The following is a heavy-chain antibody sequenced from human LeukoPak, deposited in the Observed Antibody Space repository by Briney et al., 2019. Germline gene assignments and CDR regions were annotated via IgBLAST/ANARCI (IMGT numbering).Heavy chain of an antibody. J-gene: IGHJ6*04. CDR2: ISWDGGST. CDR1: GFTFSNYA. D-gene: IGHD5-18*01. Sequence: GASLRLSCAASGFTFSNYAMSWVRQAPGKGLEWVSLISWDGGSTYYADSVKGRFTISRDNSKNSLYLQMNSLRAEDTALYYCAKSGYSYVSYYGMDVWGKGTTVTVSS. CDR3: AKSGYSYVSYYGMDV. V-gene: IGHV3-43D*04.